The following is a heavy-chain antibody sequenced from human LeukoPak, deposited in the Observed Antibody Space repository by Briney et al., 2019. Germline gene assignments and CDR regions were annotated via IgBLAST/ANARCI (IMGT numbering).Heavy chain of an antibody. Sequence: SETLSLTCAVYGGSFSGYYWSWIRQPPGKGLEWIGEINHSGSTNYNPSLKSRVTISVDTSKNQFSLKLSSVTAADTAVYYCARPSIAAAGGRFDYWGQGTLVTVSS. CDR2: INHSGST. J-gene: IGHJ4*02. CDR1: GGSFSGYY. CDR3: ARPSIAAAGGRFDY. D-gene: IGHD6-13*01. V-gene: IGHV4-34*01.